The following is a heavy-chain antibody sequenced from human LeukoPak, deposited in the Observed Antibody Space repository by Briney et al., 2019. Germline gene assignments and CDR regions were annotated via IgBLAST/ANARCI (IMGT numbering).Heavy chain of an antibody. Sequence: SETLSLTCTVSGGSISSYYWSWIRQPPGKGLEWIGYIYYSGSTNYNPSLKSRVTISVDTSKNQFSLKLSSVTAADTAVYYCSRDYYGSGALDYWGQGTLVTVSS. V-gene: IGHV4-59*01. D-gene: IGHD3-10*01. CDR3: SRDYYGSGALDY. J-gene: IGHJ4*02. CDR2: IYYSGST. CDR1: GGSISSYY.